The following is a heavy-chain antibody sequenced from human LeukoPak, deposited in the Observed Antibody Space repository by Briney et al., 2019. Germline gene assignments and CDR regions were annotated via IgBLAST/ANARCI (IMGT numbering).Heavy chain of an antibody. CDR3: AKDFGGGFDDFWSGYSLGVAFDI. V-gene: IGHV3-23*01. Sequence: PGGSLRLSCAASGFTFSSYAMSWVRQAPWKGLEWVSAISGSGGSTYYADSVKGRFTISRDNSRNTLYLQMNSLRAEDTAVYYCAKDFGGGFDDFWSGYSLGVAFDIWGQGTMVTVSS. J-gene: IGHJ3*02. CDR1: GFTFSSYA. D-gene: IGHD3-3*01. CDR2: ISGSGGST.